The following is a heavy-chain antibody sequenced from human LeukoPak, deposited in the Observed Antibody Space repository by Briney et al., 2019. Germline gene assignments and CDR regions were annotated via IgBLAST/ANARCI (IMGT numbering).Heavy chain of an antibody. CDR3: AELGITMIGGV. V-gene: IGHV3-48*04. J-gene: IGHJ6*04. D-gene: IGHD3-10*02. Sequence: GGSLRLSCAASEFTFSDYSMNWVRQAPGKGLEWVSYIVENSKTIYYADSVKGRFTISRDNAKNSLYLQMNSLRAEDTAVYYCAELGITMIGGVWGKGTTVTISS. CDR2: IVENSKTI. CDR1: EFTFSDYS.